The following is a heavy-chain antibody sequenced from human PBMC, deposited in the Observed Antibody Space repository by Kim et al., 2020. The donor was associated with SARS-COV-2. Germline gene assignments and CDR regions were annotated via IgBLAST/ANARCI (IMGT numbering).Heavy chain of an antibody. CDR1: GFTFSSYW. CDR2: IKQDGSEK. CDR3: ARVHYYDSSGYYHDAFDI. V-gene: IGHV3-7*01. D-gene: IGHD3-22*01. Sequence: GGSLRLSCAASGFTFSSYWMSWVRQAPGKGLEWVANIKQDGSEKYYVDSVKGRFTISRDNAKNSLYLQMNSLRAEDTAVYYCARVHYYDSSGYYHDAFDIWGQGTMVTVSS. J-gene: IGHJ3*02.